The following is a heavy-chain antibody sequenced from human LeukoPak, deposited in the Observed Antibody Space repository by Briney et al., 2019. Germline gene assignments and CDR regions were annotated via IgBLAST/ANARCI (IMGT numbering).Heavy chain of an antibody. V-gene: IGHV1-69*13. Sequence: GASVKVSCKASGGTFSSYAISWVRQAPGQGLEWMGGIIPIFGTANYAQKFQGRVTITADESTSTAYMELSSLRSEDTAVYYCARPHNSDFWSGSQGLYFASRGQETLVTVSS. CDR2: IIPIFGTA. CDR1: GGTFSSYA. J-gene: IGHJ4*02. D-gene: IGHD3-3*01. CDR3: ARPHNSDFWSGSQGLYFAS.